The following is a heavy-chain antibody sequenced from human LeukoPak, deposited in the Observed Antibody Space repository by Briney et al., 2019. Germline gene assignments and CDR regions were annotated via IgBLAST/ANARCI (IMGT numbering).Heavy chain of an antibody. CDR3: ARSRLYYDSSGRGYFDY. J-gene: IGHJ4*02. V-gene: IGHV1-69*13. CDR1: GGTGSSYA. Sequence: SVKLSCTASGGTGSSYAISWVRQAPGQGLGWVGGIIPIFGTANYAQKFQGRVTITADESTSTAYMELSSLRSEDTAVYYCARSRLYYDSSGRGYFDYWGQGTLVTVSS. D-gene: IGHD3-22*01. CDR2: IIPIFGTA.